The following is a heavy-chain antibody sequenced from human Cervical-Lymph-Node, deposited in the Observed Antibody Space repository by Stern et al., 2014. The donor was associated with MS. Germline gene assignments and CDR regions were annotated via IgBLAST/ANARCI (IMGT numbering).Heavy chain of an antibody. V-gene: IGHV3-30*03. CDR2: ISYDGSNK. D-gene: IGHD5-24*01. CDR3: ARGLRGSYSFDY. Sequence: VQLVESGGGVVQPGRSLRLSCAASGFAFSSYGMHWVRQAPGKGLEWVTGISYDGSNKSYADSVKGRFTISRDNSENTLYLQMNSLRAEDTAVYYCARGLRGSYSFDYWGQGTLVTVSS. J-gene: IGHJ4*02. CDR1: GFAFSSYG.